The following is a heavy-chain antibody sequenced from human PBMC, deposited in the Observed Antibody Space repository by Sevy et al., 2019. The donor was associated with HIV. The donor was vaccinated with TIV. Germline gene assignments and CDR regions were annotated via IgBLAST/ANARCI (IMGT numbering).Heavy chain of an antibody. CDR1: GFTFTNYD. Sequence: GGSLRLSCAASGFTFTNYDLHWIRQAPGKGLDWVAVISHDGRYKNYGDSVKVRFTISRDNLRNTLFLQMDTLRPDDTAVYFCARLVSCGGDCYYLDSWGQRALVTVSS. D-gene: IGHD2-21*02. CDR3: ARLVSCGGDCYYLDS. V-gene: IGHV3-30*03. CDR2: ISHDGRYK. J-gene: IGHJ4*02.